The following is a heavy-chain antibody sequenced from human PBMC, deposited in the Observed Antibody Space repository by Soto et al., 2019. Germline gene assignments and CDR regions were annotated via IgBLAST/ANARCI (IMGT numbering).Heavy chain of an antibody. D-gene: IGHD3-10*01. CDR2: ISWNSGSI. Sequence: GGSLRLSCAASGFTFDDYAMHWVRQAPGKGLEWVSGISWNSGSIGYADSVKGRFTISRDNAKNSLYLQMNSLRAEDTAVYYCGTDRWGGAFDMWGQGTTVTVSS. CDR1: GFTFDDYA. J-gene: IGHJ3*02. V-gene: IGHV3-9*01. CDR3: GTDRWGGAFDM.